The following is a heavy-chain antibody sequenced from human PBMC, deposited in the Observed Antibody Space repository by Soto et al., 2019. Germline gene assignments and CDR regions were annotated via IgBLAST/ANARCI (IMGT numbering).Heavy chain of an antibody. Sequence: ASVKVSCKASGGTFSSYAISWVRQAPGQGLEWMGGIIPIFGTANYAQKFQGRVTITADESTSTAYMELSSLRSEDTAVYYCAGLVSCSITSCYPRDMDVGGKGTTVPVPS. CDR1: GGTFSSYA. J-gene: IGHJ6*04. CDR3: AGLVSCSITSCYPRDMDV. V-gene: IGHV1-69*13. CDR2: IIPIFGTA. D-gene: IGHD2-2*01.